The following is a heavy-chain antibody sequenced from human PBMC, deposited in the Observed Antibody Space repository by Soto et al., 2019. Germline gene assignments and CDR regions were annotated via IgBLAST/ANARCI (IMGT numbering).Heavy chain of an antibody. CDR3: ARAVTWGLDV. D-gene: IGHD3-10*01. Sequence: EVQLVESGGGLVQPGGSLRLSLAALGFTFSFYSRGWVGQAPGKGLEWVSYISRSSTGIHYADSVKGRFTISRDDATNSMHLQMNSLRDGDTAVYYCARAVTWGLDVWGQGTTVSISS. CDR1: GFTFSFYS. V-gene: IGHV3-48*02. J-gene: IGHJ6*02. CDR2: ISRSSTGI.